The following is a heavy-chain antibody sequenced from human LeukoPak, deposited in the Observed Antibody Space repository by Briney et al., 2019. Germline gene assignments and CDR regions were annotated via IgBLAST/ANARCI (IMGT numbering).Heavy chain of an antibody. Sequence: PGGSLRLSCAASGFTFSSYAMSWVRQAPGKGLEWVSAISGSGGSTYYADSVKGRFTISRDNSKNTLYLQMNSLRAEDTAVYYCARGLAPAAIQRGYYYYYYMDVWGKGTTVTVSS. J-gene: IGHJ6*03. V-gene: IGHV3-23*01. CDR2: ISGSGGST. D-gene: IGHD2-2*02. CDR1: GFTFSSYA. CDR3: ARGLAPAAIQRGYYYYYYMDV.